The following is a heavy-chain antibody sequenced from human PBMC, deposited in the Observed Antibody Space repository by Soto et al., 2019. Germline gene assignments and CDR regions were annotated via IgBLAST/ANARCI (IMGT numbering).Heavy chain of an antibody. Sequence: EVQLLESGGGLVQRGGSLRLSCAASGFSFSRYDMNWVRQAPGKGLQWVSTISGSGDGTYYADSVKGRFTISRDNSKNTLYLQMTSLRAEDTAVYYCAKVGGYCTNGVCYGFDIWGQGTMVTVST. D-gene: IGHD2-8*01. CDR2: ISGSGDGT. V-gene: IGHV3-23*01. CDR3: AKVGGYCTNGVCYGFDI. J-gene: IGHJ3*02. CDR1: GFSFSRYD.